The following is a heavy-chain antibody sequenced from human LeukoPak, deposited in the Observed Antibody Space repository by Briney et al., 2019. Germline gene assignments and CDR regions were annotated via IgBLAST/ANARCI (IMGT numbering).Heavy chain of an antibody. V-gene: IGHV3-49*04. CDR2: IQAKAYGGAT. CDR3: TRAPHPRCSSSGCYLDY. J-gene: IGHJ4*02. Sequence: GRSLRPFRPTSGFTFGDYAMSWVRQAPGKGLEWVGFIQAKAYGGATKYAASVNGRFSISRDDSQSIANLQMNDLKTEDAAVYYCTRAPHPRCSSSGCYLDYWGQGTLVTVSS. D-gene: IGHD2-2*01. CDR1: GFTFGDYA.